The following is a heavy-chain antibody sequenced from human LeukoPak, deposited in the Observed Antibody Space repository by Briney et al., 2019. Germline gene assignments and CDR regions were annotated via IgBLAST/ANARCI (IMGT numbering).Heavy chain of an antibody. CDR1: GFTFSSYS. V-gene: IGHV3-21*01. CDR3: ARIYGDYGDYDY. Sequence: SGGSLRLSCAASGFTFSSYSTNWVRQAPGKGLEWVSSISSSSSYIYYADSVKGRFTISRDNAKNSLYLQMNSLRAEDTAVYYCARIYGDYGDYDYWGQGTLVTVSS. CDR2: ISSSSSYI. J-gene: IGHJ4*02. D-gene: IGHD4-17*01.